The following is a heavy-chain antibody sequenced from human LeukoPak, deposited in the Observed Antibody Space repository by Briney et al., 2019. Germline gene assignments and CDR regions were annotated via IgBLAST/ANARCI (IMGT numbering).Heavy chain of an antibody. CDR3: ASGPTYDYVRVILY. CDR2: IYTAGTT. V-gene: IGHV3-53*04. Sequence: GXGLEWVSVIYTAGTTYYRDSVKGRFTISRHNSKNTVYLQMDSLRPEDTAVYYCASGPTYDYVRVILYWGQGTLVTVSS. J-gene: IGHJ4*02. D-gene: IGHD3-16*01.